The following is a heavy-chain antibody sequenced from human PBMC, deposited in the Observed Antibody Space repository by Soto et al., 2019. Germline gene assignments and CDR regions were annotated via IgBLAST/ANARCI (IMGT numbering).Heavy chain of an antibody. CDR2: ISGSGGST. J-gene: IGHJ4*02. D-gene: IGHD6-6*01. CDR3: AKGRSSIAARAPYPFDY. V-gene: IGHV3-23*01. Sequence: HPGGSLRLSCAASGFTFSSYAMSWVRQAPGKGLEWVSAISGSGGSTYYADSVKGRFTISRDNSKNTLYLQMNSLRAEDTAVYYCAKGRSSIAARAPYPFDYWGQGTLVTVSS. CDR1: GFTFSSYA.